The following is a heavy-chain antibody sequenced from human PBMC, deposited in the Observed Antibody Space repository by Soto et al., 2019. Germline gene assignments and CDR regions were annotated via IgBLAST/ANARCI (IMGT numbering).Heavy chain of an antibody. J-gene: IGHJ6*02. CDR2: ISFDGATK. CDR1: EFTFSPYP. Sequence: QEQLVESGGGVVQPGRPLRLSCAASEFTFSPYPMHWVRQAPGKGLEWVAVISFDGATKYYADSVKGRFAISRDNSMNTLYLQMNSLRTEDTAVYHCAKDQSASSNSYHAMDVWGPGTTVTVSS. V-gene: IGHV3-30*09. D-gene: IGHD6-6*01. CDR3: AKDQSASSNSYHAMDV.